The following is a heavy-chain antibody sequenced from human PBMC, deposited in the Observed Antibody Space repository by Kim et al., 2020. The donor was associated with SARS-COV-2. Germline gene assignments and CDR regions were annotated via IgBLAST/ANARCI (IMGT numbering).Heavy chain of an antibody. CDR3: ARDHQKITMVRGVPTGMDV. D-gene: IGHD3-10*01. Sequence: SVKFSCKASGGTFSSYAISWVRQAPGQGLEWMGGIIPIFGTANYAQKFQGRVTITADESTSTAYMELSSLRSEDTAVYYCARDHQKITMVRGVPTGMDVWGQGTTVTVSS. CDR1: GGTFSSYA. V-gene: IGHV1-69*13. CDR2: IIPIFGTA. J-gene: IGHJ6*02.